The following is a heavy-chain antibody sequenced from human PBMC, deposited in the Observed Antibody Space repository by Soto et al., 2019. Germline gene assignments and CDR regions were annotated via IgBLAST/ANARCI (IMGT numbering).Heavy chain of an antibody. CDR2: IRSSGEST. CDR3: AKGGRRVLIPMDV. D-gene: IGHD2-8*01. J-gene: IGHJ6*02. Sequence: QLLESGGGLVQTGGSLRLSCTASGFTFSNYAMSWVRQAPGKGLEWVSGIRSSGESTYYADSVKGRLAISRDNSKNMLYLQINSLRAEDTAVYYCAKGGRRVLIPMDVWGQGTTVTVSS. CDR1: GFTFSNYA. V-gene: IGHV3-23*01.